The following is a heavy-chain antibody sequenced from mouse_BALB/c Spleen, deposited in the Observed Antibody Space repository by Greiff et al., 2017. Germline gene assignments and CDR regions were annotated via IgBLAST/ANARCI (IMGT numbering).Heavy chain of an antibody. CDR1: GYSITSDYA. V-gene: IGHV3-2*02. CDR3: ARLDGYYWYFDV. J-gene: IGHJ1*01. Sequence: EVQLQESGPGLVKPSQSLSLTCTVTGYSITSDYAWNWIRQFPGNKLEWMGYISYSGSTSYNPSLKSRISITRDTSKNQFFLQLNSVTTEDTATYYCARLDGYYWYFDVWGAERPGTASS. D-gene: IGHD2-3*01. CDR2: ISYSGST.